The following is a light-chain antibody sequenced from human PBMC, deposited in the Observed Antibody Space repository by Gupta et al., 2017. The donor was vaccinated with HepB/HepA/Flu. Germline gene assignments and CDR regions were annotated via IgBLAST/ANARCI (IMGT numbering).Light chain of an antibody. CDR3: QQSNLVPCT. Sequence: DIQRTQSPSSLSASVGDRVTITCRASQSIHSYLNWYQQKPGKAPKFLIYGASSLQSGVPSRFSGSGSGTDFTLTISRLQPEDFATYYCQQSNLVPCTFGQGTKLEIK. J-gene: IGKJ2*02. CDR1: QSIHSY. V-gene: IGKV1-39*01. CDR2: GAS.